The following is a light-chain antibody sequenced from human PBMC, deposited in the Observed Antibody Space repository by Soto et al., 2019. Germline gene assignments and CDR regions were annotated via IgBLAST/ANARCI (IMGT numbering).Light chain of an antibody. CDR2: SNN. J-gene: IGLJ1*01. V-gene: IGLV1-47*02. Sequence: QSVLTQPPSASGTPGQRVTISCSGSRSNIGSNFVYWYQQLPGTAPKLLIYSNNQRPSGVPDRFSGSKSGTSASLAISGLRSEDEADYYCATWDDRLSVLYVFGTGTKLTVL. CDR3: ATWDDRLSVLYV. CDR1: RSNIGSNF.